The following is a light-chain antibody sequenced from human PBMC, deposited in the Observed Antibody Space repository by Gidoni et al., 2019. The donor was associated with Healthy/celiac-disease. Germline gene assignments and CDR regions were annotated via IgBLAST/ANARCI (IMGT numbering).Light chain of an antibody. CDR3: SSYTSSSTLV. V-gene: IGLV2-14*01. CDR2: EVS. J-gene: IGLJ1*01. CDR1: SSDVGGYNY. Sequence: QSALTQPASASGSPVQSITISCTGTSSDVGGYNYVSWYQQHPGKAPKLMIYEVSNRPSGVSNRFSGSKSGNTASLTISGLQAEDEADYYCSSYTSSSTLVFGTGTKVTVL.